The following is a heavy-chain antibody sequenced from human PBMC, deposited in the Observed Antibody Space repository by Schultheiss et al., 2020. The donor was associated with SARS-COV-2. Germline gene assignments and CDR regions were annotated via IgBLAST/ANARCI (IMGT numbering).Heavy chain of an antibody. CDR3: ARVDELLAADY. CDR1: GGTFSSYT. V-gene: IGHV1-69*02. D-gene: IGHD3-10*01. Sequence: SVKVSCKASGGTFSSYTISWVRQAPGQGLEWMGRIIPILGIANYAQKFQGRVTITADKSTSTAYMELSSLRSEDTAVYYCARVDELLAADYWGQGTLVTVSS. CDR2: IIPILGIA. J-gene: IGHJ4*02.